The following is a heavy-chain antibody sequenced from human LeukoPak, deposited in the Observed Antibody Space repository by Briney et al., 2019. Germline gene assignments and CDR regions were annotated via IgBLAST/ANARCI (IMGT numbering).Heavy chain of an antibody. CDR3: ARTLAYYLDY. D-gene: IGHD3-10*01. Sequence: PGGSLRLSCSAPVFPFSSYGIPSVRQAPAKGLEREEVIWYDASNKYCADSVRGRFTSSRDNAKNSLYLQMNSLRAEDTAVYYCARTLAYYLDYWGQGTLVTGSS. J-gene: IGHJ4*02. V-gene: IGHV3-33*01. CDR2: IWYDASNK. CDR1: VFPFSSYG.